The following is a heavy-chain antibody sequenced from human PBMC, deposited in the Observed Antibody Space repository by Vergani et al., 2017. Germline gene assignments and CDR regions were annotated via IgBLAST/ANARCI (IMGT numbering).Heavy chain of an antibody. CDR1: GGSISSGTSH. D-gene: IGHD3-10*01. J-gene: IGHJ4*02. Sequence: QVQLQESGPGLVKPSQTLSLTCSVSGGSISSGTSHWSWIRQSAGQGREWIGRIYAGGRTEYNPSLKSRVSLSVDTSKNQFSLKLSSVTAADTAVYYCARVGRYYGSGSYYELDYWGQGTLVTVSS. V-gene: IGHV4-61*02. CDR3: ARVGRYYGSGSYYELDY. CDR2: IYAGGRT.